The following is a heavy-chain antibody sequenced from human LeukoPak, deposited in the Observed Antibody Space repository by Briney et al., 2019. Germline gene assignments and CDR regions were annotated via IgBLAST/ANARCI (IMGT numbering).Heavy chain of an antibody. CDR3: AKDGDILTGYGWFDP. V-gene: IGHV3-53*01. Sequence: GGSLRLSCTVSGFTVSSNSMSWVRQAPGKGLEWVSFIYSDNTHYSDSVKGRFTISRDNSKNTLYLQMNSLRAEDTAVYYCAKDGDILTGYGWFDPWGQGTLVTVSS. CDR1: GFTVSSNS. D-gene: IGHD3-9*01. J-gene: IGHJ5*02. CDR2: IYSDNT.